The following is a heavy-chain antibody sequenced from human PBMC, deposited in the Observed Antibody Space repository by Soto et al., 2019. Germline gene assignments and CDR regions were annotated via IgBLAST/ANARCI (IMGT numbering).Heavy chain of an antibody. V-gene: IGHV3-7*01. CDR2: IKQDGSAN. CDR3: ARGLTINGWSEYYFDS. CDR1: RFTLSSYW. J-gene: IGHJ4*02. Sequence: GGSLRLSCVASRFTLSSYWMTWIRQAPGKGLEWVANIKQDGSANYYVDSVKGRFTISRDTAKNSLYLQMTSLRAEDTAVYYCARGLTINGWSEYYFDSWGQGTLVTVSS. D-gene: IGHD6-19*01.